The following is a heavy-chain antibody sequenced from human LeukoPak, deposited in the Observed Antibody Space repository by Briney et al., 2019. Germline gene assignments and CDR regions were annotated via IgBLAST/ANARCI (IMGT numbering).Heavy chain of an antibody. CDR3: ARDSGFLDAFDI. CDR1: GGTFSRFT. J-gene: IGHJ3*02. Sequence: SVKVSCKASGGTFSRFTISWVRQAPGQGLEWMGGIIPIFGTANYAQKFQGRVTITADESTSTAYMELSSLRSEDTAVYYCARDSGFLDAFDIWGQGTMVTVSS. V-gene: IGHV1-69*13. D-gene: IGHD3-10*01. CDR2: IIPIFGTA.